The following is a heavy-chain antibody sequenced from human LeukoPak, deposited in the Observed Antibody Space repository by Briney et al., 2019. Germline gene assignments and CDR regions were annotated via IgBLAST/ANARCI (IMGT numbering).Heavy chain of an antibody. V-gene: IGHV3-21*01. CDR3: ARGDLYYYDSSGYYY. CDR2: ISSSSSYI. CDR1: GFAFRSYA. Sequence: PGGSLRLSCAASGFAFRSYAMSWVRQAPGKGLEWVSSISSSSSYIYYADSVKGRFTISRDNAKNSLCLQMNSLRAEDTAVYYCARGDLYYYDSSGYYYWGQGTLVTVSS. J-gene: IGHJ4*02. D-gene: IGHD3-22*01.